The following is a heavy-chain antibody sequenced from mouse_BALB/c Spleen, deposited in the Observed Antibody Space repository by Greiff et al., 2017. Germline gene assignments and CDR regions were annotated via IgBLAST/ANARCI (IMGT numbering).Heavy chain of an antibody. J-gene: IGHJ3*01. Sequence: VKLLESGAELAKPGASVKMSCKASGYTFTSYWMHWVKQRPGQGLEWIGYINPSTGYTEYNQKFKDKATLTADKSSSTAYMQLSSLTSEDSAVYYCARSGVIVLRLPFFAYWGQGTLVTVSA. CDR3: ARSGVIVLRLPFFAY. CDR1: GYTFTSYW. V-gene: IGHV1-7*01. CDR2: INPSTGYT. D-gene: IGHD1-2*01.